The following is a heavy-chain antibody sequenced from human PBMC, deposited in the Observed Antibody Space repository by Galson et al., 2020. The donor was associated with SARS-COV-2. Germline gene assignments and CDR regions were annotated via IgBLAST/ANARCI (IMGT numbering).Heavy chain of an antibody. Sequence: SSHWMNWVRQAPGKGLEWVANIKKDGSEKYYVDSVKGRFTISRDNAKNSLYLQMNSLRAEDTAVYHCTRVRSSYDFWSGYENAFDVWGQGTMVTVSS. D-gene: IGHD3-3*01. J-gene: IGHJ3*01. V-gene: IGHV3-7*01. CDR2: IKKDGSEK. CDR1: SSHW. CDR3: TRVRSSYDFWSGYENAFDV.